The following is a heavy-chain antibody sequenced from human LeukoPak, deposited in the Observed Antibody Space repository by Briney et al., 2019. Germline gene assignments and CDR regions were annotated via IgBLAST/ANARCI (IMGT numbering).Heavy chain of an antibody. CDR2: ISAYNGNT. J-gene: IGHJ4*02. Sequence: ASVKVSYKASGYTFTSYGISWVRQAPGQGLEWMGWISAYNGNTNYAQRLQGRVTMTTDTSTSTAYMELRSLRSDDTAVYYCARDQPIAYFGCSGGSCYGGWIDYWGQGTLVTVSS. CDR3: ARDQPIAYFGCSGGSCYGGWIDY. V-gene: IGHV1-18*04. D-gene: IGHD2-15*01. CDR1: GYTFTSYG.